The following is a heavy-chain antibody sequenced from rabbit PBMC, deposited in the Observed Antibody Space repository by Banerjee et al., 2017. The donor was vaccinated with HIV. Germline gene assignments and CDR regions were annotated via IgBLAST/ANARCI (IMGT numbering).Heavy chain of an antibody. J-gene: IGHJ4*01. CDR2: IYTGSSDNT. Sequence: QEQLEESGGDLVKPEGSLTLTCTASGFDLSSYYYMCWVRQAPGKGLEWIACIYTGSSDNTYYASWAKGRFTISKTSSTTVTLQMTSLTAADTATYFCARDLAGVIGWNFNLWGPGTLVTVS. CDR1: GFDLSSYYY. CDR3: ARDLAGVIGWNFNL. V-gene: IGHV1S45*01. D-gene: IGHD4-1*01.